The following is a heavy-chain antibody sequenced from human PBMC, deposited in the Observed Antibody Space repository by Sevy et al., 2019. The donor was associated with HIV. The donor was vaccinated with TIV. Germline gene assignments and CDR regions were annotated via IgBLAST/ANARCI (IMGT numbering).Heavy chain of an antibody. Sequence: ASVKVSCKASGYTFTGYYMHWVRQAPGQGLEWMGWINPNSGGTNYAQKFQGRVTMTRDTSISTAYMELSRLRSDDTAVYYCARDTVRSRSWYWFDPWGQGTLVTVSS. CDR3: ARDTVRSRSWYWFDP. V-gene: IGHV1-2*02. J-gene: IGHJ5*02. CDR1: GYTFTGYY. D-gene: IGHD6-13*01. CDR2: INPNSGGT.